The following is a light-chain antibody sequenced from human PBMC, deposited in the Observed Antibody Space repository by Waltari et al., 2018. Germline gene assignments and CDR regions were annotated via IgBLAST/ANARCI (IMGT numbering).Light chain of an antibody. CDR3: QQRSNWPPEGLT. J-gene: IGKJ4*01. CDR2: DAS. Sequence: EIVLTQSPVTLSLSPGERATLPCRASQSVSSYLAWYQQKPGQAPRLLIYDASNRATGIPARFSGSGSGTDFTLTISSLEPEDFAVYYCQQRSNWPPEGLTFGGGTKVEIK. CDR1: QSVSSY. V-gene: IGKV3-11*01.